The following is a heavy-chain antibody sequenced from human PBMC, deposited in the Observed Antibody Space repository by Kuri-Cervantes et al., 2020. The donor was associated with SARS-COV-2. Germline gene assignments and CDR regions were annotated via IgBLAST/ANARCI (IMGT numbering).Heavy chain of an antibody. V-gene: IGHV3-73*01. CDR3: TRQYSSGWYTRGSEYFQH. D-gene: IGHD6-19*01. CDR2: IRSKANSYAT. Sequence: GGSLRLSCAASGFTFGGSAMHWVRQASGKGLEWVGRIRSKANSYATAYAASVKGRFTISRDDSKNTAYLQMNSLKTEDTAVYYCTRQYSSGWYTRGSEYFQHWGQGTLVTVSS. J-gene: IGHJ1*01. CDR1: GFTFGGSA.